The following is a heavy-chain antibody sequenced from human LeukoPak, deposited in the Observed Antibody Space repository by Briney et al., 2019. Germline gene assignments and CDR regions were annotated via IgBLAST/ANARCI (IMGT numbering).Heavy chain of an antibody. J-gene: IGHJ6*03. CDR1: GFTFSSYA. Sequence: GGSLRLSCAASGFTFSSYAMSWVRQAPGKGLEWVSAISGSGGSTYYADSVKGRFTISRDNSKNTLYLQMNSLRAEDTAVYYCAKGLVRALYYYYMDVWGKGTTVTASS. CDR3: AKGLVRALYYYYMDV. V-gene: IGHV3-23*01. CDR2: ISGSGGST. D-gene: IGHD1-26*01.